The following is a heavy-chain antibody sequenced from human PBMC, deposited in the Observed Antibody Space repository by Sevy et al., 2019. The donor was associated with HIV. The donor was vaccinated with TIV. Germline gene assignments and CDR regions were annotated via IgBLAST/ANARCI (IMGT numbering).Heavy chain of an antibody. CDR1: GFTFDTYW. Sequence: GGSLRLSCAASGFTFDTYWMGWVRQAPGRGLEWVASIDPRGNERDYLDSLKGRFTISRDNAKNSLYLQMHSLKAGDTALYYCVRVLWDVLVVRDATPSPWLDSWGQGTLVTVSS. V-gene: IGHV3-7*01. CDR3: VRVLWDVLVVRDATPSPWLDS. D-gene: IGHD1-26*01. J-gene: IGHJ5*01. CDR2: IDPRGNER.